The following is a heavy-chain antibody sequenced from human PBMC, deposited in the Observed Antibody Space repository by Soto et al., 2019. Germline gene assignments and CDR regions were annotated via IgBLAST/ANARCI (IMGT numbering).Heavy chain of an antibody. CDR2: IYYSGST. CDR3: ARAWGGYGDY. J-gene: IGHJ4*02. Sequence: QVQLQESGPGLVKPSETLSLTCTVSGCSISSYYWSWIRQPPGKGLEWIGYIYYSGSTNYNPSLKSRVTISVDTSKNQFSLKLSSVTAADTAVYYCARAWGGYGDYWGQGTLVTVSS. CDR1: GCSISSYY. V-gene: IGHV4-59*01. D-gene: IGHD5-12*01.